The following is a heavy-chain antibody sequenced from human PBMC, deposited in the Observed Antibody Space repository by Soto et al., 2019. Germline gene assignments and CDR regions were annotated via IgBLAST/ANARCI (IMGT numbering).Heavy chain of an antibody. CDR1: GYRFTGYH. CDR3: ERSKGNNYGMDV. V-gene: IGHV1-46*01. CDR2: IDPSGGTT. Sequence: ASVXVSCKAFGYRFTGYHIHCVRQAPGQGLERMGIIDPSGGTTNSARMLQGRVTMTRDTYTSKVYMQLTRMKSQDTDVYYCERSKGNNYGMDVWGQGTTVTVSS. J-gene: IGHJ6*02.